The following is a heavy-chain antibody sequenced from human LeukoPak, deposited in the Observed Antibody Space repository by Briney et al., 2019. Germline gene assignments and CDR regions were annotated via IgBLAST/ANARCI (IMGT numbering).Heavy chain of an antibody. V-gene: IGHV3-21*01. Sequence: PGGSLRLSCAASGFTFSGYMMNWVRQAPGKGLEWVSSINSGSTYTYYTESVKGRFTVSRDNAKNSLFLQMNSLRAEDTAIYYCARSLTTLTYEGYWGQGTLVTVS. D-gene: IGHD1-1*01. J-gene: IGHJ4*02. CDR2: INSGSTYT. CDR3: ARSLTTLTYEGY. CDR1: GFTFSGYM.